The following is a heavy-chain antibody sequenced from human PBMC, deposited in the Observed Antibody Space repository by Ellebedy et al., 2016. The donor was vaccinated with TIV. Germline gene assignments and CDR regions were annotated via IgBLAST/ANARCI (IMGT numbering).Heavy chain of an antibody. J-gene: IGHJ4*02. CDR2: MSEYDGRT. CDR1: GFTFSAYV. CDR3: TKRAEGWGFFDY. Sequence: PGGSLRLSCATSGFTFSAYVMAWVRQIPGKGLEWVSAMSEYDGRTFYADSVKGRFTISRDNSRDTLFLQMNGLRAEDTAVYYCTKRAEGWGFFDYWGQGILVTVSS. D-gene: IGHD3-16*01. V-gene: IGHV3-23*01.